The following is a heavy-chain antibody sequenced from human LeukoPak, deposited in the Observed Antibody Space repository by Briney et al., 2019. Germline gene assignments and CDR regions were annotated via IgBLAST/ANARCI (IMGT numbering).Heavy chain of an antibody. CDR3: ARGIPSSLPTAFDI. D-gene: IGHD2-21*01. V-gene: IGHV4-4*07. CDR1: GGSISSYY. J-gene: IGHJ3*02. Sequence: SETLSLTCTVSGGSISSYYWSWIRQPAGKGLEWIGRIYTSGSTNYNPSLKSRVTMSVDTSKNQFSLKLSSVTAADTAVYYCARGIPSSLPTAFDIWGQGTMVTVS. CDR2: IYTSGST.